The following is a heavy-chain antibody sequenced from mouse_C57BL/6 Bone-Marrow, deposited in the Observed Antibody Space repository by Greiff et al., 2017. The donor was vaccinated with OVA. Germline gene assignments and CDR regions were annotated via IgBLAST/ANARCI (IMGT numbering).Heavy chain of an antibody. CDR1: GFTFSDYG. J-gene: IGHJ3*01. V-gene: IGHV5-15*01. Sequence: EVKLQESGGGLVQPGGSLKLSCAASGFTFSDYGMAWVRQAPRKGPEWVAFISNLAYSIYYADTVKGRSTLPRENAKNTLYLDMSSLRSDDTAMYYCARLWDWAYWGQGTLVTVSA. CDR2: ISNLAYSI. D-gene: IGHD4-1*01. CDR3: ARLWDWAY.